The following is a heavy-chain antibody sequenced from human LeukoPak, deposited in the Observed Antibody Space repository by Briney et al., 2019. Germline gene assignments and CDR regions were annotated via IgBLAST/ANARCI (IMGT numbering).Heavy chain of an antibody. D-gene: IGHD6-13*01. V-gene: IGHV3-30*18. CDR2: ISYDGSNK. CDR3: AKDMYSSSCPFDY. CDR1: GFTFSSYG. Sequence: GRSLRLSCAASGFTFSSYGMHWVRQAPGKGLEWVAVISYDGSNKYYADSVKGRFTISRDNSKNTLYLQMNSLRAEDTAVYYCAKDMYSSSCPFDYWGQGTLVTVSS. J-gene: IGHJ4*02.